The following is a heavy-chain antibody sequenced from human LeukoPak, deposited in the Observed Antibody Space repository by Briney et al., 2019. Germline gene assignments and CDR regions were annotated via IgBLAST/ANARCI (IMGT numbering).Heavy chain of an antibody. J-gene: IGHJ4*02. CDR2: INHSGST. CDR1: GGSFSGYY. CDR3: ARYSSSLAHDY. V-gene: IGHV4-34*01. D-gene: IGHD6-6*01. Sequence: SETLSLTFAVYGGSFSGYYWSWIRQPPGKGLEWIGEINHSGSTNYNPSLKSRVNISVDTSKNQFSLKLSSVTAADTAVYYCARYSSSLAHDYWGQGTLVTVSS.